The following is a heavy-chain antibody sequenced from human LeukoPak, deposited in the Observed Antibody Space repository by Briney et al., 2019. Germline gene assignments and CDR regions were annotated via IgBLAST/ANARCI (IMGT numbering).Heavy chain of an antibody. CDR3: AKKRGYSYGDPFDY. J-gene: IGHJ4*02. CDR1: GFTFSSYA. Sequence: GGSLTLSCAASGFTFSSYAMTWVRQAPGKGLEWVSGISGSGGNTYYTDSVKGRFTISRDNSKNTLYMQMNSLRAEDTAVYYCAKKRGYSYGDPFDYWGQGTLVTVSS. D-gene: IGHD5-18*01. CDR2: ISGSGGNT. V-gene: IGHV3-23*01.